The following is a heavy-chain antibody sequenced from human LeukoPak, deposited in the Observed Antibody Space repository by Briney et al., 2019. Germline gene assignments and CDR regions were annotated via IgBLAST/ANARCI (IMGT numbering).Heavy chain of an antibody. CDR3: AGDSGYEGFDI. D-gene: IGHD3-16*01. CDR1: GGSISSHY. CDR2: IYYSGST. J-gene: IGHJ3*02. Sequence: PSETLSLTCTVSGGSISSHYWSWIRQPPGKGLEWIGYIYYSGSTNYNPSLKSRVTISVDTSKNQFSLKLSSVTAADTAVYYCAGDSGYEGFDIWGKGTMVTVSS. V-gene: IGHV4-59*11.